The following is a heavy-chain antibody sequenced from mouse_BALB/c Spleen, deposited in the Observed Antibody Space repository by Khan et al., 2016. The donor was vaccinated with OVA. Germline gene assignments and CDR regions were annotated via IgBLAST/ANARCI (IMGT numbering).Heavy chain of an antibody. CDR3: ASKDYYDCGPFPY. J-gene: IGHJ3*01. D-gene: IGHD2-4*01. CDR2: INYSGNS. V-gene: IGHV3-2*02. CDR1: GYSITSEYA. Sequence: EVQLVESGPGLVKPSQSLSLTCTVTGYSITSEYAWYWLRQFPGNKLEVMGYINYSGNSRFNPSLKSRTSITRDTSKNQFFLQLNSVTTEDTATYYGASKDYYDCGPFPYWGQGTLVTVSA.